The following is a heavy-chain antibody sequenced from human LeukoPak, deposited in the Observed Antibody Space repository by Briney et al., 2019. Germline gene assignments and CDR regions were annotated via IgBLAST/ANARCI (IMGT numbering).Heavy chain of an antibody. CDR2: ISYDGSNK. Sequence: PGRSLRLSCAASGFTFSSYAMHWVRQAPGKGLEWVAVISYDGSNKYYADSVKGRFTISRDNSKNTLYLQMNSLRAEDTVVYYCARGGGTIIDYWGQGTLVTVSS. D-gene: IGHD1-14*01. J-gene: IGHJ4*02. CDR1: GFTFSSYA. V-gene: IGHV3-30-3*01. CDR3: ARGGGTIIDY.